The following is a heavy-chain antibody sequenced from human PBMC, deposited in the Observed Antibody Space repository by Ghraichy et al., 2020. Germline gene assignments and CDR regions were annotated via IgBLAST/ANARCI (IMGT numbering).Heavy chain of an antibody. CDR2: VSSRSSNI. CDR1: GFTFSSYS. CDR3: ARDRGTYYGSGTYNTGYYYYGMDV. V-gene: IGHV3-48*02. J-gene: IGHJ6*02. D-gene: IGHD3-10*01. Sequence: LSLTCAASGFTFSSYSMNWVRQAPGKGLEWVSYVSSRSSNIYSADSVKGRFTISRDNAKNSLYLQMNSLRDEDTAVYYCARDRGTYYGSGTYNTGYYYYGMDVWGQGTTVTVSS.